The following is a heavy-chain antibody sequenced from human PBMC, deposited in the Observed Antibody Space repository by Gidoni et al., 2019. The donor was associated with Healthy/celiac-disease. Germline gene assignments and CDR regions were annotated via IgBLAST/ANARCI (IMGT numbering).Heavy chain of an antibody. D-gene: IGHD4-4*01. CDR1: GFTFSSYG. J-gene: IGHJ4*02. Sequence: QVQLVESGGGVVQPGRSLSLSCAESGFTFSSYGMHWVRQAPGKGLEWVAVIWYDGSNKYYADSVKGRFTISRDNSKNTLYLQMNSLRAEDTAVYYCARGPQYYFDYWGQGTLVTVSS. CDR3: ARGPQYYFDY. CDR2: IWYDGSNK. V-gene: IGHV3-33*01.